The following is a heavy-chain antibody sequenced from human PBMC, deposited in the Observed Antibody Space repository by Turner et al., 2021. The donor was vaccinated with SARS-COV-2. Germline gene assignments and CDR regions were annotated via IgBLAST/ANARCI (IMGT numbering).Heavy chain of an antibody. J-gene: IGHJ6*02. Sequence: LQLQESGPGLVKPSETLSLTCTVSGGSISSSNYYWGWIRQPPGKGLEWIGSIYYSGSTYYNPSIKSRVTISVDTSKNQFSLKLSSVTAADTAVYYCARLLNPGSYYYYYYGMDVWGQGTTVTVSS. CDR3: ARLLNPGSYYYYYYGMDV. D-gene: IGHD3-10*01. CDR2: IYYSGST. CDR1: GGSISSSNYY. V-gene: IGHV4-39*01.